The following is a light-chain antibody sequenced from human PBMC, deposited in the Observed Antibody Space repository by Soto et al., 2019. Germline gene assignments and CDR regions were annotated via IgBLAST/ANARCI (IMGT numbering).Light chain of an antibody. CDR2: AAS. Sequence: ETVMTQSPATLSVSPGERVTLSCRASQSVSGKVAWYQQKPGQPPSLLIYAASTRATGIPARFSGSGSGTEFTLTITSLQSEGFAVYYCQQYANWPPVIFGGGTKVDIK. CDR1: QSVSGK. CDR3: QQYANWPPVI. J-gene: IGKJ4*01. V-gene: IGKV3-15*01.